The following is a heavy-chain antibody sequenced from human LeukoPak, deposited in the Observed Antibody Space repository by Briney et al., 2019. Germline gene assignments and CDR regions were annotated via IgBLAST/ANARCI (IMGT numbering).Heavy chain of an antibody. J-gene: IGHJ6*02. CDR2: INWNSDTK. Sequence: GRSLRLSGVGSGFAFHNYAMHWVGRPPGKGLEWVSAINWNSDTKAYADSVKGRFTISRDRARNSLYLKMDSLRPEDTALYYCAKDTGGNGAYFYAMAVWGQGTSVTVSS. D-gene: IGHD4-23*01. V-gene: IGHV3-9*01. CDR3: AKDTGGNGAYFYAMAV. CDR1: GFAFHNYA.